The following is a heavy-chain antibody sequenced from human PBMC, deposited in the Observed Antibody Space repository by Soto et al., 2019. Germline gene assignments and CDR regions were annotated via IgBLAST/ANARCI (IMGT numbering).Heavy chain of an antibody. V-gene: IGHV3-33*01. CDR3: ARRRRTTVYYGMDV. CDR1: GFTFSSYG. J-gene: IGHJ6*02. CDR2: IWYDGSNK. Sequence: PGGSLRLSCAASGFTFSSYGMHWVRQAPGKGLEWVAVIWYDGSNKYYADSVKGRFTISRDNSKNTLYLQMNSLRAEDTAVYYCARRRRTTVYYGMDVWGQGTTVTVS. D-gene: IGHD1-1*01.